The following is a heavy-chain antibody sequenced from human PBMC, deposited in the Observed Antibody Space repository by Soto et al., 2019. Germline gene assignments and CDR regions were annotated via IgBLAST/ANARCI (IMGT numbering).Heavy chain of an antibody. Sequence: QGQLLQSGDEVKKPGASVRVSCRASGYDFTSYGISWVRLAPGQGLEWVSWISAYNGKRDTAQKFQGRVTMTLDTSTDTAHRELGDLTSADTAVYYCARGRIVASIHDAFEIWGQGTMGAGSS. CDR2: ISAYNGKR. V-gene: IGHV1-18*01. CDR1: GYDFTSYG. CDR3: ARGRIVASIHDAFEI. J-gene: IGHJ3*02. D-gene: IGHD2-21*01.